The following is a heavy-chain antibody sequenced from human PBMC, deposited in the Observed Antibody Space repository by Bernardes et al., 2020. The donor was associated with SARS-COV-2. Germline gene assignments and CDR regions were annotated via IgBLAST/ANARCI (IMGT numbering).Heavy chain of an antibody. CDR3: VSVTWSQYDDFNV. Sequence: ASVKVSCKASGYTFTDYYLHWVRQATGQGLEWMGWIKPNNGDTTYAQNFQGRVTMTRDTSINTGYMELSRLISDDTAIYYCVSVTWSQYDDFNVWGQGTMVTVSS. D-gene: IGHD1-26*01. CDR2: IKPNNGDT. V-gene: IGHV1-2*02. CDR1: GYTFTDYY. J-gene: IGHJ3*01.